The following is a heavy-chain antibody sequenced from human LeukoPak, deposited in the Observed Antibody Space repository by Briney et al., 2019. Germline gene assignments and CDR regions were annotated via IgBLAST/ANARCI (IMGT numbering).Heavy chain of an antibody. D-gene: IGHD3-3*01. J-gene: IGHJ4*02. V-gene: IGHV3-30*18. CDR3: AKGPGGDFWSGYYTGTHSDY. Sequence: GGSLRLSCAASGFTFSSYGMHWVRQAPGKGLEWVAVISYDGSNKYYADSVKGRFTISRDNSKNTLYLQMNSLRAEDTAVYYCAKGPGGDFWSGYYTGTHSDYWGQGTLVTVSS. CDR2: ISYDGSNK. CDR1: GFTFSSYG.